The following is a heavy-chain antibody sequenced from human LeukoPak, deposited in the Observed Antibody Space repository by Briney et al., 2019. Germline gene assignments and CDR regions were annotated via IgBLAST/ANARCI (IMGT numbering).Heavy chain of an antibody. CDR2: INPKSGGT. CDR1: GYTFTSYY. D-gene: IGHD2-2*02. V-gene: IGHV1-2*06. CDR3: ARDGGYCGSTTCYSRAEYYYYGLDA. J-gene: IGHJ6*02. Sequence: ASVKVSCKASGYTFTSYYMHWVRQAPGQGLEWMGRINPKSGGTNYGQKFQGRVTMTRDTSISTAYMELSRLTSDDTAVYYCARDGGYCGSTTCYSRAEYYYYGLDAWGQGTTVTVSS.